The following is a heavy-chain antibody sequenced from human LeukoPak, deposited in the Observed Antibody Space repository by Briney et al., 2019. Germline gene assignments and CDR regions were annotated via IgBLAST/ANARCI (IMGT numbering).Heavy chain of an antibody. CDR1: GFTFSSYA. V-gene: IGHV3-23*01. D-gene: IGHD1-1*01. CDR3: ARSATLGPTAVDHGY. J-gene: IGHJ4*02. Sequence: GGSLRLSCAASGFTFSSYAMSWVRQAPGKGLEWVSSVSGSGGSTHHADSVKGRFTISRDNSKNTLYLQMKSLRAEDTAVYYCARSATLGPTAVDHGYWGQGTLVTVSS. CDR2: VSGSGGST.